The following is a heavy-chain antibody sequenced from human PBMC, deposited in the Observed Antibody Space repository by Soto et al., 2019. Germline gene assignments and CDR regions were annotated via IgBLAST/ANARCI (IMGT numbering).Heavy chain of an antibody. D-gene: IGHD6-19*01. V-gene: IGHV3-33*01. J-gene: IGHJ4*02. CDR3: ARDQQWLVRFYFDF. Sequence: GGSLRLSCAASGFTFSSYGMHWVRQAPGKGLEWVAVIWYDGSNKCYADSVKGRFTISRDNSKNTLYLQMNSLRAEDTAVYYCARDQQWLVRFYFDFWGQGTLVTVSS. CDR2: IWYDGSNK. CDR1: GFTFSSYG.